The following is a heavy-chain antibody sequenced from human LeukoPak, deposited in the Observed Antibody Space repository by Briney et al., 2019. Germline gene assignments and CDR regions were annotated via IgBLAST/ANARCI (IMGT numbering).Heavy chain of an antibody. Sequence: GGSLRLSCAASGFTFSSYSMNWVRQAPGKGLEWVSSISSSSSYIYYADSVKGRFTISRDNVKNSLYLQMNSLRAEDTAVYYCARARGYYDSSGYYYGYWGQGTLVTVSS. CDR3: ARARGYYDSSGYYYGY. CDR1: GFTFSSYS. D-gene: IGHD3-22*01. J-gene: IGHJ4*02. CDR2: ISSSSSYI. V-gene: IGHV3-21*01.